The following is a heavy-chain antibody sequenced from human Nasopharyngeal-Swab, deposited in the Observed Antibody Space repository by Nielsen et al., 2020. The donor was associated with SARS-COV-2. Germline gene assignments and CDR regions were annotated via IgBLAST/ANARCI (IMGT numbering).Heavy chain of an antibody. D-gene: IGHD1-7*01. Sequence: GGSLRLSCAAPGFTFSTYAMNWVRQAPGKGLEWVAVISYDGPNKYYADSVKGRFTVSRDNSKNTLYLQMNSLRAEDTAVYYCARPRRELRVYYGMDVWGQGTTVTVSS. CDR1: GFTFSTYA. CDR3: ARPRRELRVYYGMDV. J-gene: IGHJ6*02. CDR2: ISYDGPNK. V-gene: IGHV3-30-3*01.